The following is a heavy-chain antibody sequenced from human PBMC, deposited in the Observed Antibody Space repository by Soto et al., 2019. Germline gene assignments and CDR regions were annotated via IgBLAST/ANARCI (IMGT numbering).Heavy chain of an antibody. Sequence: SETLSLRCAVSGDSLIGIYHWAWIRQPPGRSRDWIACIFHTGTTYYTPSLKSRVTISVATSKNQFSLRLSSVTAADSAVYYCARTDTVGYSPHLGQGTLVTVSS. CDR2: IFHTGTT. CDR1: GDSLIGIYH. CDR3: ARTDTVGYSPH. J-gene: IGHJ1*01. D-gene: IGHD2-21*01. V-gene: IGHV4-38-2*01.